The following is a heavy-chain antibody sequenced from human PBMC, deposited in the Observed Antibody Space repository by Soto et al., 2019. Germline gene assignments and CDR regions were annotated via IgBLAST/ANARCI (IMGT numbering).Heavy chain of an antibody. Sequence: GGSLRLSCAASGFTFSSYWMHWVRQAPGKGLVWVSRISSDGSSTTCADSVKGRFTVSRDNAKNTLYLQMNSLGAEDTAVYYCASSYFYYDTSGYYANWGQGTLVTVSS. V-gene: IGHV3-74*01. D-gene: IGHD3-22*01. CDR3: ASSYFYYDTSGYYAN. CDR2: ISSDGSST. J-gene: IGHJ4*02. CDR1: GFTFSSYW.